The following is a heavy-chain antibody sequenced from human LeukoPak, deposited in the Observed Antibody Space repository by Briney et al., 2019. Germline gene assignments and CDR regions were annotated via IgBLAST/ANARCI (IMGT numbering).Heavy chain of an antibody. V-gene: IGHV3-33*01. CDR3: ASDGIAVDRGIGYFDY. CDR2: IWYDGGNK. J-gene: IGHJ4*02. Sequence: GGSLRLSCAASGFTFRSYGMHWVRQAPGKGLEWVAVIWYDGGNKYYADSVKGRFTISRDNSENTLYLQMNSLRAEDTALYYCASDGIAVDRGIGYFDYWGQGTLVTVSS. CDR1: GFTFRSYG. D-gene: IGHD6-13*01.